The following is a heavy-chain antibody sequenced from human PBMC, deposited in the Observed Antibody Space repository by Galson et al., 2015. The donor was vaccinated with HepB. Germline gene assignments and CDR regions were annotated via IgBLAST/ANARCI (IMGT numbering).Heavy chain of an antibody. V-gene: IGHV3-30-3*01. CDR3: AKDIGAMVRGTGILGGFDF. CDR1: GFTFSSYA. Sequence: SLRLSCAASGFTFSSYAMHWVRQAPGKGLEWVAVISSDGTNKFYADSVQGRFTISRGNSKNTLYVQMNSLRAEDTAVYYCAKDIGAMVRGTGILGGFDFWGQGTLVTVSS. J-gene: IGHJ4*02. CDR2: ISSDGTNK. D-gene: IGHD3-10*01.